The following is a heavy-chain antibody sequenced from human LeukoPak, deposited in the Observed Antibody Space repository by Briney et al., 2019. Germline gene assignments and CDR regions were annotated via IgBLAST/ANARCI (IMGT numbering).Heavy chain of an antibody. J-gene: IGHJ5*02. CDR2: LSRSGSRT. Sequence: GGSLRLSCAASGFTFSNYWMSWVRQAPGKGLQWVSALSRSGSRTFYADSVKGRFTISRDNSKNTLYLQMDSLRAEDTAIYYCAKDDSSGYYHDHWGQGTLVTVSS. D-gene: IGHD3-22*01. CDR1: GFTFSNYW. CDR3: AKDDSSGYYHDH. V-gene: IGHV3-23*01.